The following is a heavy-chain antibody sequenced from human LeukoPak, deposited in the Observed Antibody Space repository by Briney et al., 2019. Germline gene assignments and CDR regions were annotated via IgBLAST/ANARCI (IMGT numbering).Heavy chain of an antibody. J-gene: IGHJ4*02. CDR3: ARDLGAVAGTEFDY. CDR2: IKQDGSEK. D-gene: IGHD6-19*01. V-gene: IGHV3-7*01. CDR1: GFTFSSYW. Sequence: GGSLRLSCAASGFTFSSYWMSWFRQAPGKGLEWVANIKQDGSEKYYVDSVKGRFTISRDNAKNSLYLQMNSLRAEDTAVYYCARDLGAVAGTEFDYWGQGTLVTVSS.